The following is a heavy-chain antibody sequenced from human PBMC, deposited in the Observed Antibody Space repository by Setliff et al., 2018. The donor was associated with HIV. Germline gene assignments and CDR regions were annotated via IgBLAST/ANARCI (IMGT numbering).Heavy chain of an antibody. Sequence: PSETLSLTCTVSGGSITSSNSYWGWIRQSPGKGLEWIGYIYTSGSTNYNPSLKSRVTISLDTSKNQFSLRLTSVTATDTAVYYCARLGIAVVAFGFDPWGQGTLVTVSS. CDR3: ARLGIAVVAFGFDP. D-gene: IGHD6-19*01. V-gene: IGHV4-61*05. CDR1: GGSITSSNSY. J-gene: IGHJ5*02. CDR2: IYTSGST.